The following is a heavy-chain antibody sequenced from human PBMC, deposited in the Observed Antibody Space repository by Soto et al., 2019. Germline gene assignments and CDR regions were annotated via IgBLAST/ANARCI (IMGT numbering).Heavy chain of an antibody. D-gene: IGHD2-8*01. Sequence: EVQLLESGGHMVQPGESLRLSCTGSGFSFFSYAMSWVRQAPGKGLEWVSTISGSGGHTYYADSVKGRFVVSRDNDKNTVYLHMSSLTGEDTAVYFCAKIEMGWFAHWGQGTQFTVSS. J-gene: IGHJ5*02. CDR1: GFSFFSYA. V-gene: IGHV3-23*01. CDR2: ISGSGGHT. CDR3: AKIEMGWFAH.